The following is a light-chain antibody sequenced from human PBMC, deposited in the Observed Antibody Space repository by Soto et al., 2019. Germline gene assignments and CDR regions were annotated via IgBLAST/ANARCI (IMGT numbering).Light chain of an antibody. V-gene: IGKV1-5*01. J-gene: IGKJ5*01. CDR3: QQHNTYST. CDR2: DAS. CDR1: QSISRW. Sequence: DIQMTQSPCTLSASVGDRVTITCRASQSISRWLAWYQQKPGKAPKALIYDASTLRSGVPSRFSGGGSGTEFTLTISSLQPDDFATYNCQQHNTYSTFGQGTRLEIK.